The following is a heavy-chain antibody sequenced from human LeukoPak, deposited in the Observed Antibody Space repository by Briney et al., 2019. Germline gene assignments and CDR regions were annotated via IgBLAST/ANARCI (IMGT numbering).Heavy chain of an antibody. CDR2: IYHSGST. CDR1: GGSISSSNW. J-gene: IGHJ4*02. D-gene: IGHD6-13*01. CDR3: ARPRIAAAGPLVY. Sequence: SETLSLTCAVSGGSISSSNWWSWVRQPPGKGLEWIGEIYHSGSTNYNPSLKSRVTISVDTSKNQFSLKLSSVTAADTAVYYCARPRIAAAGPLVYWGQGTLVTVSS. V-gene: IGHV4-4*02.